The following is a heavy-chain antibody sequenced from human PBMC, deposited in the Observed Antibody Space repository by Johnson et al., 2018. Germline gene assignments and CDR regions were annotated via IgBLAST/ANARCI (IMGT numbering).Heavy chain of an antibody. CDR3: AKVSVPYYYGSGSYSYYNMDV. Sequence: VQLVQSGGVVVQPGGSLRLSCEASGFTFDDYAMHWVRQAPGKGLEWVSLISWDGGSTYYADSVQGRFTISRDNSKNSLYLQMNSMSAEDTALYYCAKVSVPYYYGSGSYSYYNMDVWGKGTTVTVSS. CDR2: ISWDGGST. CDR1: GFTFDDYA. D-gene: IGHD3-10*01. J-gene: IGHJ6*03. V-gene: IGHV3-43D*03.